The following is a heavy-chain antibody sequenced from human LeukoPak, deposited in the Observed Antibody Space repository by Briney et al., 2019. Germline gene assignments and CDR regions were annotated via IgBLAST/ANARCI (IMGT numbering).Heavy chain of an antibody. CDR3: ARANSSSWCFDY. V-gene: IGHV1-46*01. Sequence: ASVKVSCKASGYTFTSYYMHWVRQAPGQGLEWMGIINPSGGSTSYAQKFQGRVTMTRDTSTSTVYMELSRLRSDDTAVYYCARANSSSWCFDYWGQGTLVTVSS. CDR1: GYTFTSYY. J-gene: IGHJ4*02. CDR2: INPSGGST. D-gene: IGHD6-13*01.